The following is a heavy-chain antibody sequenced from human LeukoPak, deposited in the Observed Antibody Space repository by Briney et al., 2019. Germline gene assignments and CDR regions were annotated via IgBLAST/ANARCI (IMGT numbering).Heavy chain of an antibody. Sequence: ASVKVSCKASGYTFTGYYMHWVRQAAGQGLEWMGWISAYNGNTHYAQKLQGRVTMTTDTSTSTAYMELGSLSSGDTAVYFCVRLPYDFWSGYYNWFDPWGQGTLVTVSS. CDR3: VRLPYDFWSGYYNWFDP. D-gene: IGHD3-3*01. CDR1: GYTFTGYY. J-gene: IGHJ5*02. V-gene: IGHV1-18*04. CDR2: ISAYNGNT.